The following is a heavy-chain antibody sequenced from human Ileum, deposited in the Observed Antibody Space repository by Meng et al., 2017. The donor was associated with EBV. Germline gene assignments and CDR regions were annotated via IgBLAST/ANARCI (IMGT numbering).Heavy chain of an antibody. D-gene: IGHD3-10*01. Sequence: QVKLVQLGPEVKNPGSSVKVSCKSSGSTFSVYGITWVRQAPGQGLEWMGGIIPALGTPKYARKFQDRLTITADKSTSTGYMELHSLTSNDTAVYFCARGTGADYWGQGTLVTVSS. CDR3: ARGTGADY. V-gene: IGHV1-69*06. CDR1: GSTFSVYG. J-gene: IGHJ4*02. CDR2: IIPALGTP.